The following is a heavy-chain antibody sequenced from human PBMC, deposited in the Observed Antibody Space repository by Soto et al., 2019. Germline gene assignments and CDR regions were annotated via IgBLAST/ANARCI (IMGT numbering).Heavy chain of an antibody. V-gene: IGHV3-30-3*01. CDR3: ARDLSGSGD. J-gene: IGHJ4*02. CDR2: ISYDGSNK. D-gene: IGHD3-10*01. CDR1: GFAFSSYA. Sequence: QVQLVESGGGVVQPGRSLRLSCAASGFAFSSYAMHWVRQAPGKGLEWVAVISYDGSNKYYADSVKGRFTISRDNSKNPLDLQMNSLRAEDTAVYYCARDLSGSGDWGQGTLVTVSS.